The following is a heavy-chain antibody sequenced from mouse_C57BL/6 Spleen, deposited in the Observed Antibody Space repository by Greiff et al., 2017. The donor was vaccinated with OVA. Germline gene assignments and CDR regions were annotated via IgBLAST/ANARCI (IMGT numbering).Heavy chain of an antibody. CDR2: ISNGGGST. J-gene: IGHJ4*01. V-gene: IGHV5-12*01. Sequence: EVQGVESGGGLVQPGGSLKLSCAASGFTFSDYYMYWVRQTPEKRLEWVAYISNGGGSTYYPDTVKGRFTISRDNAKNTLYLQMSRLKSEDTAMYYCAGAMDYWGQGTSVTVSS. CDR3: AGAMDY. CDR1: GFTFSDYY.